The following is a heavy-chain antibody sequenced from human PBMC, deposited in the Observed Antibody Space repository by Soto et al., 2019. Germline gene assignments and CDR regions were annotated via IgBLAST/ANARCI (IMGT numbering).Heavy chain of an antibody. V-gene: IGHV1-69*02. D-gene: IGHD5-12*01. Sequence: QVQLVQSGAEVKKPGSSVKVSCKASGGTFSSYTISWVRHAPGQGLEWMRRIIPILGIANYAQKFQGRVTITADKSTSTSYMELSSLRSEDTAVYYCARADSGYDTSQRYGMDVWGQGTAVTVSS. CDR3: ARADSGYDTSQRYGMDV. CDR2: IIPILGIA. J-gene: IGHJ6*02. CDR1: GGTFSSYT.